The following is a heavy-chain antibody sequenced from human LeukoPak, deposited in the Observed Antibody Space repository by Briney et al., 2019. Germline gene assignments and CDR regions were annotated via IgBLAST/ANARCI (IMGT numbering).Heavy chain of an antibody. CDR2: ISYDGSNK. J-gene: IGHJ4*02. D-gene: IGHD2-15*01. CDR3: AKESRPSLVSWWNVFDY. V-gene: IGHV3-30*18. CDR1: FTXXXYG. Sequence: FTXXXYGMHWVRQAPGKGLEWVAVISYDGSNKYYADSVKGRFTISRDNSKNTLYLQMNSLRAEDTAVYYCAKESRPSLVSWWNVFDYWGQGTLVTVSS.